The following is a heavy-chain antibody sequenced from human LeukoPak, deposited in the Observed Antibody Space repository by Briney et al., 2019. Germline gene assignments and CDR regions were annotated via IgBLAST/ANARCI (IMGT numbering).Heavy chain of an antibody. D-gene: IGHD6-19*01. CDR1: GASINSYY. CDR3: ARHRSPSSLSYFDI. V-gene: IGHV4-4*09. Sequence: SETLSLTCTVSGASINSYYWSWIRQPPGKGLEWIGYIYTSETTEYNPSLRSRVSISIDTSKNQFSLRLSSMTAADTAVYYCARHRSPSSLSYFDIWGQGTLVIVSS. CDR2: IYTSETT. J-gene: IGHJ4*02.